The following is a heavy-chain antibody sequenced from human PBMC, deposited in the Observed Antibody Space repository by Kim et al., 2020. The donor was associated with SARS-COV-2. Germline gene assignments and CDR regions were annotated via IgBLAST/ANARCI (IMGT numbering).Heavy chain of an antibody. CDR3: ARETYSGYVFDAYFDY. V-gene: IGHV4-31*02. Sequence: SLKGRVTISVDTSKNQCSLKLSSVTAADTAVYYCARETYSGYVFDAYFDYWGQGTLVTVSS. D-gene: IGHD5-12*01. J-gene: IGHJ4*02.